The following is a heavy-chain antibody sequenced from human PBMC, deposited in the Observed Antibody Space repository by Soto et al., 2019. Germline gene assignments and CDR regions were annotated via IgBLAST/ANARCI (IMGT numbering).Heavy chain of an antibody. D-gene: IGHD3-10*01. CDR1: GGSISSYY. J-gene: IGHJ2*01. V-gene: IGHV4-59*08. CDR3: AKPVRGDCYFDL. Sequence: SETLSLTCTVSGGSISSYYWSWIRQPPGKGLEWIGYIYYSGSTNYNPSLKSRVTISVDTSKNQFSLKLSSVTAADTAVYYCAKPVRGDCYFDLWGRGTLVTVSS. CDR2: IYYSGST.